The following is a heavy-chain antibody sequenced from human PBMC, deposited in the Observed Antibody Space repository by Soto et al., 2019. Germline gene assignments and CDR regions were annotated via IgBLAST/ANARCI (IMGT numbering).Heavy chain of an antibody. J-gene: IGHJ4*02. CDR3: ARRYGASFDY. CDR2: IYYSGST. V-gene: IGHV4-39*07. Sequence: SETLSLTCTVSGGYISSGGYYWSWIRQPPGKGLEWIGSIYYSGSTYYNPSLKSRVTISVDTSKNQFSLKLSSVTAADTAVYYCARRYGASFDYWGQGTLVTVSS. CDR1: GGYISSGGYY. D-gene: IGHD4-17*01.